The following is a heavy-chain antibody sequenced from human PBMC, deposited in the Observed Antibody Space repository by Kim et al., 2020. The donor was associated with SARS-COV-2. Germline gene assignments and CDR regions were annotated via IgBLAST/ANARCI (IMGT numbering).Heavy chain of an antibody. CDR1: GFTFSSYA. V-gene: IGHV3-33*06. J-gene: IGHJ4*02. CDR3: AKGNSNCVDF. CDR2: IWYDGSNK. D-gene: IGHD4-4*01. Sequence: GGSLRLSCAASGFTFSSYAMHWVRQAPGKGLEWVAVIWYDGSNKYYANSVKGRFTISRDNSKNTLDLQMNSLRAEDTAVYYCAKGNSNCVDFWGQGTLVTVSS.